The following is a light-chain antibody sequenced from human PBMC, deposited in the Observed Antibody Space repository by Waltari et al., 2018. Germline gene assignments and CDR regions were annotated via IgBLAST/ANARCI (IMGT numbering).Light chain of an antibody. Sequence: EIVLTQSPATLSLSPGERATLSCRASQSVSSYLAWYQQKPGQAPRLRIYDASNRATGIPARFSGSGSGTDFTLTISSLEPEDFAVYYCQQADTFGQGTKLEIK. J-gene: IGKJ2*01. CDR3: QQADT. V-gene: IGKV3-11*01. CDR2: DAS. CDR1: QSVSSY.